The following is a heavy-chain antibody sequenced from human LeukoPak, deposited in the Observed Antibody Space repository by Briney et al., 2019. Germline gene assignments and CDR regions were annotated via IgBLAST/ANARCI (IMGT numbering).Heavy chain of an antibody. CDR2: ISGSGGST. J-gene: IGHJ6*02. D-gene: IGHD3-22*01. V-gene: IGHV3-23*01. CDR3: AMDGLGYYYDSRGYLYYYYYGMDV. Sequence: GGSLRLSCAASGFTFSSYAMSWVRQAPGKGLEWVSAISGSGGSTYYADSVKGRFTISRDNSKNTLYLQMNSLRAEDTAVYYCAMDGLGYYYDSRGYLYYYYYGMDVWGQGPTVTVSS. CDR1: GFTFSSYA.